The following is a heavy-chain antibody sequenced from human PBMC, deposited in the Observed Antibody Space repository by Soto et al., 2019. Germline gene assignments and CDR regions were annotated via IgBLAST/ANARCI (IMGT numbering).Heavy chain of an antibody. CDR1: GYTFTSYG. J-gene: IGHJ5*02. CDR2: ISASNGNT. Sequence: QVQLVQSGAEVKNSGASVKVSCKASGYTFTSYGFSWVRQAPGQGLEWMGWISASNGNTNYAQKLQGRVTMTTDTSTGTAYMELRSLRSDDTATYYCARDKGRGNNWNWFDPWGQGTLVTVSS. V-gene: IGHV1-18*01. CDR3: ARDKGRGNNWNWFDP. D-gene: IGHD1-20*01.